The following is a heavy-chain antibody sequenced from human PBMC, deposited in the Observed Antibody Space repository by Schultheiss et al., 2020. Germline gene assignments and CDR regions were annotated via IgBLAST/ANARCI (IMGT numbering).Heavy chain of an antibody. CDR3: TTLVVPAAMGFYYYYGMDV. CDR2: IRSKAYGGTT. D-gene: IGHD2-2*01. Sequence: GGSLRLSCAASGFTFSSYWMSWVRQAPGKGLEWVGFIRSKAYGGTTDYAAPVKGRFTISRDDSKNTLYLQMNSLKTEDTAVYYCTTLVVPAAMGFYYYYGMDVWGKGTTVTVSS. V-gene: IGHV3-15*01. CDR1: GFTFSSYW. J-gene: IGHJ6*04.